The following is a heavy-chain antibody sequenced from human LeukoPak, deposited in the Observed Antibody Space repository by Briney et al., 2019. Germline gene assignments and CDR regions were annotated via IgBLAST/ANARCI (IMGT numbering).Heavy chain of an antibody. D-gene: IGHD6-19*01. Sequence: SVKVSCKASGGTFSSYAISWVRQAPGQGLEWMGGIIPIFGTENYAQKFQGRVTITTDESTSTAYMELSSLRSEDTAVYYCARGSYSSGWYVGWYFDLWGRGTLVTVSS. J-gene: IGHJ2*01. V-gene: IGHV1-69*05. CDR2: IIPIFGTE. CDR3: ARGSYSSGWYVGWYFDL. CDR1: GGTFSSYA.